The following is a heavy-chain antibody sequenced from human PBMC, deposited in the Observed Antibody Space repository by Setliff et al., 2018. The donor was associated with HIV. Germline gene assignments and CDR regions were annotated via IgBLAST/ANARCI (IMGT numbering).Heavy chain of an antibody. CDR3: ARARTGVTMVRGAMSF. D-gene: IGHD3-10*01. J-gene: IGHJ4*02. V-gene: IGHV3-30*04. CDR1: GFSFSTYA. Sequence: QLGGSLRLSCAASGFSFSTYAMHWVRQAPGKGLEWVSVISYDGSSESYADSVKGRFTISRDNSKNTLYLQMNSLGPEDTAVYYCARARTGVTMVRGAMSFWGQGTRVTVSS. CDR2: ISYDGSSE.